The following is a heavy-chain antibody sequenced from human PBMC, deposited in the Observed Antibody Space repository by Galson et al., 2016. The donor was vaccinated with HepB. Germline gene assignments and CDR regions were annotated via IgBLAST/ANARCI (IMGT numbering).Heavy chain of an antibody. V-gene: IGHV1-18*01. J-gene: IGHJ4*02. Sequence: SVKVSCKASGYTFTSYGISWVRQAPGQGFEWMGWISAYNGNTNYAQKLQGRVTMTTDRSTSTAYMELRSLRSDDTAVYYCARVLTVTIFGVVTRPELFDYWGQGTLVIVSS. CDR1: GYTFTSYG. D-gene: IGHD3-3*01. CDR2: ISAYNGNT. CDR3: ARVLTVTIFGVVTRPELFDY.